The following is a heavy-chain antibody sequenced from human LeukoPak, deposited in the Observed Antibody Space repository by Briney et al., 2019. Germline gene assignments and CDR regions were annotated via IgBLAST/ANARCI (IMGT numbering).Heavy chain of an antibody. D-gene: IGHD3-22*01. CDR1: GFSLSTSAMR. Sequence: KESGPAPVKPTQTLTLTCTFSGFSLSTSAMRVSWIRQPPGKALEWLARIDWDNDKFYKTSLETRLTISKDTSKNQVVLTMTNMDPVDTATYYCARTYDRSGYLFDYWGQGTLVTVSS. CDR3: ARTYDRSGYLFDY. V-gene: IGHV2-70*04. J-gene: IGHJ4*02. CDR2: IDWDNDK.